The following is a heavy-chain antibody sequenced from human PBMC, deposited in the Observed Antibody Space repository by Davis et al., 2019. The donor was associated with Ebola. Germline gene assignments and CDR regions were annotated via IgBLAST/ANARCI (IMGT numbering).Heavy chain of an antibody. D-gene: IGHD3-22*01. Sequence: GESLKISCKGSGYSFSNNWVGWVRQMPGKGLEWMGIIYPGDSDTRYSPSFQGQITISADKSISTAYLQWSSLKASDTAMYYCARHPGYYDSSGYYKKNWYFDLWGRGTLVTVSS. J-gene: IGHJ2*01. CDR2: IYPGDSDT. CDR3: ARHPGYYDSSGYYKKNWYFDL. CDR1: GYSFSNNW. V-gene: IGHV5-51*01.